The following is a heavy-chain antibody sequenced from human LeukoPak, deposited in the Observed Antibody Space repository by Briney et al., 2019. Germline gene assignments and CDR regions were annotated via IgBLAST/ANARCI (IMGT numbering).Heavy chain of an antibody. CDR2: ISYDGSNK. J-gene: IGHJ4*02. Sequence: GGSLRLSCAASGFTFSGYGMPWVRQAPGKGLEWVAVISYDGSNKYYADSVKGRFTISRDNSKNTLYLQMNSLRAEDTAVYYCAKDRDHDYGSSVDYWGQGTLVTVSS. CDR3: AKDRDHDYGSSVDY. CDR1: GFTFSGYG. V-gene: IGHV3-30*18. D-gene: IGHD4-17*01.